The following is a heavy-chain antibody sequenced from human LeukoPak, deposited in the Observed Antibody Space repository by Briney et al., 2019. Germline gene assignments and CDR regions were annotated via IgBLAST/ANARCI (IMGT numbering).Heavy chain of an antibody. Sequence: GRSLRLSCAASGFTVSSNFMTWVRQAPGEGLEWVSVTYSDGTTYYADSVKGRFTISRDNSKNTLDLQMNSLRAEDTATYYCAKEKRNLRGARDAFDIWGQGTMVTVSA. CDR3: AKEKRNLRGARDAFDI. J-gene: IGHJ3*02. CDR2: TYSDGTT. CDR1: GFTVSSNF. V-gene: IGHV3-53*01. D-gene: IGHD1-26*01.